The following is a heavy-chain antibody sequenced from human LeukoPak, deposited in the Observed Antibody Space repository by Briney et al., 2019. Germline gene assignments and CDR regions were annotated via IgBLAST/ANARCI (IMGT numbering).Heavy chain of an antibody. CDR2: ISWNSGSI. CDR3: ARVRYSSGASSY. CDR1: GFTFDDYA. V-gene: IGHV3-9*01. J-gene: IGHJ4*02. D-gene: IGHD6-19*01. Sequence: GGSLRLSCAASGFTFDDYALHWVRQAPGKGLEWVSGISWNSGSIGYADSVKGRFTISRDNAKNSLYLQMNSLRAEDTAVYYCARVRYSSGASSYWGQGTLVTVSS.